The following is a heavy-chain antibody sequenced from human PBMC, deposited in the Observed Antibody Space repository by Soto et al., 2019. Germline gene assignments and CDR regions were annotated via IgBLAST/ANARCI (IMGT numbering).Heavy chain of an antibody. CDR2: IYTNGST. J-gene: IGHJ4*02. CDR3: ARDRTVDYVDYYFDY. CDR1: DDSIYTYY. D-gene: IGHD4-17*01. V-gene: IGHV4-4*07. Sequence: SETLFLTCTVSDDSIYTYYWSWIRQPAGKGLEWIGRIYTNGSTNSKPSLRSRLTMSVDRSKHQLSLKLSSVTAADTAVYYCARDRTVDYVDYYFDYWGRGTLVTVSS.